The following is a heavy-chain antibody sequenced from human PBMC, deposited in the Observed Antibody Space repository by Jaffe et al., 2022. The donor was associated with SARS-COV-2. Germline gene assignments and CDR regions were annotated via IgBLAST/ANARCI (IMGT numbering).Heavy chain of an antibody. V-gene: IGHV3-7*03. CDR2: IKEDGSEI. J-gene: IGHJ4*02. CDR1: GFTFSSYW. D-gene: IGHD3-3*01. Sequence: EVQLVESGGGLVQLGGSLRLSCAASGFTFSSYWMIWVRQAPGKGLEWVANIKEDGSEIYYVDSVKGRFTISRDNAKNSLYLQMNSLRAEDTAVYYCATESWNGGAPLRNWGQGTLVIVSS. CDR3: ATESWNGGAPLRN.